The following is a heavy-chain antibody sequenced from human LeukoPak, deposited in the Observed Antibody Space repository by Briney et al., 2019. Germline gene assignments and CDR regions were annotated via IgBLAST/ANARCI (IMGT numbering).Heavy chain of an antibody. V-gene: IGHV4-38-2*02. CDR2: VYHSGRT. J-gene: IGHJ4*02. CDR3: AREGPTSFSDY. D-gene: IGHD1-1*01. Sequence: SVTQSLLCTVSGYSISSGYYWGWIRHPPGTGLEWVGSVYHSGRTYYNPSLKSRVTISVDTSKNQFSLKLSSVTAADTAVYYCAREGPTSFSDYWGQRTLVTVSS. CDR1: GYSISSGYY.